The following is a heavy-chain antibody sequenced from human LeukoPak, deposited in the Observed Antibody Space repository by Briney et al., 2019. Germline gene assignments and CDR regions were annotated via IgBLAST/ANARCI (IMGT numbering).Heavy chain of an antibody. V-gene: IGHV3-33*01. CDR1: GFTFGRYA. D-gene: IGHD3-16*02. CDR2: IWFDVSNE. CDR3: ARVGTSIVTPFDL. J-gene: IGHJ4*02. Sequence: GGSLRLSCAASGFTFGRYAMHWVRQAPGKGLEWVAVIWFDVSNEYYADSVRGRFTISRDDSKNTMYLQMNSLRADDTAVYYCARVGTSIVTPFDLWGQGTLVTVSS.